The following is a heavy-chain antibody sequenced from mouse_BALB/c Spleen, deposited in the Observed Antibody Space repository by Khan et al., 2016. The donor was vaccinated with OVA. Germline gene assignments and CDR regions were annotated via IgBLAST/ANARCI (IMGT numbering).Heavy chain of an antibody. CDR1: GYSITSGYY. CDR3: SSKSYGKGAY. CDR2: ISYDGSN. Sequence: VQLKESGPGLVKPSQSLSLTCSVTGYSITSGYYWNWIRQFPGNRLEWMGYISYDGSNNYNPSLKNRISITRDTSKKQLFLKLNSVTTEDTATYYCSSKSYGKGAYWGQGTLVTVSA. V-gene: IGHV3-6*02. D-gene: IGHD2-1*01. J-gene: IGHJ3*01.